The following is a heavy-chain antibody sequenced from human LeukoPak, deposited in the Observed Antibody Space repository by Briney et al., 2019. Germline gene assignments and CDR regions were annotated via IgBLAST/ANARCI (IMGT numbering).Heavy chain of an antibody. D-gene: IGHD1-1*01. V-gene: IGHV4-38-2*02. CDR3: ARVIGTTGNWFDP. J-gene: IGHJ5*02. CDR2: IYHSGST. Sequence: SETLSLTCTVSGYSISSGYYWGWIRQPPGKGLEWIGSIYHSGSTYYNPSLKSRVTISVDTSKNQFSLKLSSVTAADTAVYYCARVIGTTGNWFDPWGQGTLVTVPS. CDR1: GYSISSGYY.